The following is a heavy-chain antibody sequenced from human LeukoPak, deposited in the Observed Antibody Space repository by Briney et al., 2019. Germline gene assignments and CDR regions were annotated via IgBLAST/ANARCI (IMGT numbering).Heavy chain of an antibody. V-gene: IGHV3-23*01. J-gene: IGHJ4*02. D-gene: IGHD3-3*01. CDR2: ITGSGGTA. CDR1: GLTFNAYD. CDR3: AKVSWSRSDRDY. Sequence: GGSLRLSCAASGLTFNAYDLSWVRQAPGRGLDWVSGITGSGGTAVYADSVKGRFTISRDNSKNTLYLQMNSLRAEDTAVYYCAKVSWSRSDRDYWGQGTLVTVSS.